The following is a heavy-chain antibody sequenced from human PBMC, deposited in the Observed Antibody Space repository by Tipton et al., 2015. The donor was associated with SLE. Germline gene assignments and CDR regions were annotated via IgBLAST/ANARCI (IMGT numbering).Heavy chain of an antibody. CDR3: ARGEMDVFHI. J-gene: IGHJ3*02. CDR1: GASLSSGRYY. V-gene: IGHV4-31*03. Sequence: TLSLTCTVSGASLSSGRYYWTWIRQHPEKGLEWIGYIFRSGNAYYNPSLKSRVTISVDMSRNQFSLRLSSVTAADTALYYCARGEMDVFHIWGQGTVVSVSS. CDR2: IFRSGNA.